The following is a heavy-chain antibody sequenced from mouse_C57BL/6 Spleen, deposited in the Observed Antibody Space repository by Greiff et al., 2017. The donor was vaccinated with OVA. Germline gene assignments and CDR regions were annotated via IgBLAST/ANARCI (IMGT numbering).Heavy chain of an antibody. CDR2: IYPRSGNT. CDR1: GYTFTSYG. CDR3: ATLTGRFAY. Sequence: VKLQESGAELARPGASVKLSCKASGYTFTSYGISWVKQRTGQGLEWIGEIYPRSGNTYYNEKFKGKATLTADKSSSTAYMELRSLTSEDSAVYFCATLTGRFAYWGQGTLVTVSA. V-gene: IGHV1-81*01. J-gene: IGHJ3*01. D-gene: IGHD4-1*01.